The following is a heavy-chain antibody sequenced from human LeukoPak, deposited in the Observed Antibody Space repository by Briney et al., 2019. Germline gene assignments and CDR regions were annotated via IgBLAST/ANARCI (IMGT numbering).Heavy chain of an antibody. Sequence: SETLSLTCTVSGGSISSSSYYWGWIRQPPGKGLEWIGSIYYSGSTYYNPSLKSRVTISVDTSKNQFSLKLSSVTAADTAVYYCARVIYSSPTTSFDYWGQGTLVTVSS. D-gene: IGHD6-13*01. J-gene: IGHJ4*02. V-gene: IGHV4-39*07. CDR1: GGSISSSSYY. CDR2: IYYSGST. CDR3: ARVIYSSPTTSFDY.